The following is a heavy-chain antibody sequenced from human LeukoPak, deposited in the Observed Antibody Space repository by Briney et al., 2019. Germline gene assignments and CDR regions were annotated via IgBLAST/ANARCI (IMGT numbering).Heavy chain of an antibody. CDR2: IIPIFGTA. Sequence: ASVKVSCKASGGTFSSYAISWVRQAPGQGLEWMGGIIPIFGTANYAQKFQGRVTITADESTSTAYMELSSLRSEDTAVYYCARDSGHSGYDLAFDYWGQGTLVTVSS. J-gene: IGHJ4*02. CDR1: GGTFSSYA. CDR3: ARDSGHSGYDLAFDY. D-gene: IGHD5-12*01. V-gene: IGHV1-69*13.